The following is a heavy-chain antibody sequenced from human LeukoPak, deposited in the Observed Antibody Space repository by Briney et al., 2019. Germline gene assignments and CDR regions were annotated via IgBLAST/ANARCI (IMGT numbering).Heavy chain of an antibody. CDR3: APYYYDSSGYYY. D-gene: IGHD3-22*01. CDR1: GGSISSSSYY. V-gene: IGHV4-39*01. CDR2: IYYSGRT. J-gene: IGHJ4*02. Sequence: PSETLSLTCTVSGGSISSSSYYWGWIRQPPGKGLEWIGSIYYSGRTYYNPSLKSRVTISVDTSKDQFSLKLSSVTAADTAVYYCAPYYYDSSGYYYWGQGTLVTVSS.